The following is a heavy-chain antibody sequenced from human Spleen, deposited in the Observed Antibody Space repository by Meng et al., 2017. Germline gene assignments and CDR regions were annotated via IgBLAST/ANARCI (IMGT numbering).Heavy chain of an antibody. CDR3: ATTVVTATDNVFDS. V-gene: IGHV1-18*01. CDR2: ISGYDGNT. CDR1: GYTFATYD. Sequence: ASVKVSCKASGYTFATYDISWVRQAPGQGLEWMGWISGYDGNTNYAQKVQGRVTLTRNTSISTAYMELTTLISDDTAVYYCATTVVTATDNVFDSWGQGTRVTVSS. D-gene: IGHD4-23*01. J-gene: IGHJ4*03.